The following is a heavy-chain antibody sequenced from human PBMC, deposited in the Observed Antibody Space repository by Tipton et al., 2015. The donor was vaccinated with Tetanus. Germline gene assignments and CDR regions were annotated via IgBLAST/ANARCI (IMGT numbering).Heavy chain of an antibody. D-gene: IGHD2-15*01. CDR3: ARDQKSATLSHFFYGLDV. CDR2: IFYSGNT. V-gene: IGHV4-59*02. Sequence: GLVKPSETLSLTCSVSGGSVNPYYWSWIRQPPGKGLEWIGHIFYSGNTDYNPSLKSRVTISVDTSRKQFSLRLSSVTAADTAVYYCARDQKSATLSHFFYGLDVWGQGTTVTVSS. J-gene: IGHJ6*02. CDR1: GGSVNPYY.